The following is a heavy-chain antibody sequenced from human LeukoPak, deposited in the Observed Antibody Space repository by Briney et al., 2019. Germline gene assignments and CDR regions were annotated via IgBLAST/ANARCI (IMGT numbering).Heavy chain of an antibody. V-gene: IGHV3-21*04. CDR1: GFTFSIYS. CDR2: ISSSSDYI. Sequence: GGSLRLSCAASGFTFSIYSMNWVRQAPGKGLEWVSSISSSSDYIYYADSVKGRFTISRDNANNLLYLQMNSLRAEDTAVYYCARDLDGYYYYGMDVWGQGTTVTVSS. J-gene: IGHJ6*02. CDR3: ARDLDGYYYYGMDV. D-gene: IGHD1-1*01.